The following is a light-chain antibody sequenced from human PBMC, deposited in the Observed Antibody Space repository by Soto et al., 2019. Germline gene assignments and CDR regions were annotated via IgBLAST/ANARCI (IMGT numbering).Light chain of an antibody. CDR1: SSDVGGYDY. J-gene: IGLJ1*01. Sequence: QSVLTQPASVSGSPGQSITISCTGTSSDVGGYDYVSWYQHHPGKAHKLMIYDVSNRPSGVSNRFSGSKSGNTASLTISGLQAEDEADYYCSSYTSSSLYVFGTGTKGTVL. CDR3: SSYTSSSLYV. CDR2: DVS. V-gene: IGLV2-14*03.